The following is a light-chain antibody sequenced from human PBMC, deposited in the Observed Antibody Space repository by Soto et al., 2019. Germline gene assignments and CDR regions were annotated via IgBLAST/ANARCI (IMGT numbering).Light chain of an antibody. CDR2: VAS. V-gene: IGKV2-28*01. J-gene: IGKJ5*01. CDR1: QSLLQSDGYSY. Sequence: DIVMTQSPLSLPVTPGEPASISCRSSQSLLQSDGYSYLAWYLQKPGQSPQLLIYVASNRASGVPDRFSGSGSGTDFTLTISRVEAEDVGVYYCIQALQTPVTFGEGKRLEIK. CDR3: IQALQTPVT.